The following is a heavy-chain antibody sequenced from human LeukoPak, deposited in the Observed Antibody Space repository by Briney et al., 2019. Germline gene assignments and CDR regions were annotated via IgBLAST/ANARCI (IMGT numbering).Heavy chain of an antibody. CDR2: IYHSGST. J-gene: IGHJ5*02. D-gene: IGHD3-22*01. CDR1: GGSISSSSYH. V-gene: IGHV4-39*07. CDR3: ASTYYYDSSGYYDMYNWFDP. Sequence: SETLSLACTVSGGSISSSSYHWGWIRQRPGKGLEWNGRIYHSGSTYYNPSLKSRVTISVDTSKNQFSLKLSSVTAADTAVYYCASTYYYDSSGYYDMYNWFDPWGQGTLVTVSS.